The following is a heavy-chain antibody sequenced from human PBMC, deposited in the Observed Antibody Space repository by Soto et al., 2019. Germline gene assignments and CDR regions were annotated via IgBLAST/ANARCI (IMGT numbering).Heavy chain of an antibody. J-gene: IGHJ6*03. D-gene: IGHD5-18*01. CDR1: GYTLTELS. CDR3: ARGVDTAMATYYYYMDA. Sequence: GASVKVSCKVSGYTLTELSMHWVRQAPGKGLEWMGGFDPEDGETIYAQKFQGRVTMTEDTSTDTAYMELSSLRSEGTAVYYCARGVDTAMATYYYYMDAWGKGTTVTVSS. CDR2: FDPEDGET. V-gene: IGHV1-24*01.